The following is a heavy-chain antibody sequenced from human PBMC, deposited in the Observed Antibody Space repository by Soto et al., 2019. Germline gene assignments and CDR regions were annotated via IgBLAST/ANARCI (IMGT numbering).Heavy chain of an antibody. D-gene: IGHD3-10*02. J-gene: IGHJ6*02. CDR2: INPKFGDT. CDR1: GYTFTAYY. Sequence: QVQLVQSGAEVKEPGDAVRVSCEASGYTFTAYYIHWVRQATGQGLEWMGWINPKFGDTTYAQNFQGRVSMTRDMSISTVYMALSRLTSDDTAIYYRARNLYYYYGRGSGHGHGVWGQRTTVTV. V-gene: IGHV1-2*02. CDR3: ARNLYYYYGRGSGHGHGV.